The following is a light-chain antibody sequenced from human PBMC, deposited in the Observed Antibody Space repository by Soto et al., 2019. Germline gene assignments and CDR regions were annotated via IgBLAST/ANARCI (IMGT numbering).Light chain of an antibody. CDR1: QSVSSSY. V-gene: IGKV3-20*01. Sequence: EIVLTQSPGTLSLSPGERATLSCRASQSVSSSYLAWYQQKPGQAPRLLISGTSSRATGIPDRFSGGGSGTVFTLTISRLEPEYFAVYFCQQYASSPLTFGGGTKVEIK. J-gene: IGKJ4*01. CDR2: GTS. CDR3: QQYASSPLT.